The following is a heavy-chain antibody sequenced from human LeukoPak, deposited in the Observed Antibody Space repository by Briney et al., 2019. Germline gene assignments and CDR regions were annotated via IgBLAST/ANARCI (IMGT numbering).Heavy chain of an antibody. D-gene: IGHD3-16*01. CDR2: IKQDGCEK. V-gene: IGHV3-7*01. CDR3: ASHSYGYNH. Sequence: PGGSLRLSCAASGIIITSYWMSWVRQTPGKGLEWVANIKQDGCEKNYVDSVKGRFTIFRDNARNSLYSQMNSLRAEDTAVYYCASHSYGYNHWGQGTLVIVSS. CDR1: GIIITSYW. J-gene: IGHJ5*02.